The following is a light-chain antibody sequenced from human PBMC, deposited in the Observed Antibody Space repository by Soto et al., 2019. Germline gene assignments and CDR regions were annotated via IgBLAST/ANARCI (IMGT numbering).Light chain of an antibody. CDR3: QQYVT. CDR2: GAS. CDR1: QSVSSN. V-gene: IGKV3-15*01. J-gene: IGKJ1*01. Sequence: EIVMTQSPATLSVSPGERATLSCRASQSVSSNLAWYQQKPGQAPRLLIYGASTRATGIPARFSGSGSGTEFTLTISRLKYEDFAVYYRQQYVTFGQGTKVDIX.